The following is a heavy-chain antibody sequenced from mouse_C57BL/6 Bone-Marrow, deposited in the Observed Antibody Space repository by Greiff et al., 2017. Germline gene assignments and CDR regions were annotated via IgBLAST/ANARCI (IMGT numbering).Heavy chain of an antibody. V-gene: IGHV3-8*01. J-gene: IGHJ4*01. D-gene: IGHD2-5*01. CDR3: ARAYYSNYDYAIDY. Sequence: VQLQQSGPGLAKPSQTLSLTCSVTGYSITSDYWNWIRKFPGNKLEYMGYISYSGSTYYNPSLKSRISITRDTSKNQYYLQLNTVTTQYTATYNCARAYYSNYDYAIDYWGQGTSVTVSS. CDR1: GYSITSDY. CDR2: ISYSGST.